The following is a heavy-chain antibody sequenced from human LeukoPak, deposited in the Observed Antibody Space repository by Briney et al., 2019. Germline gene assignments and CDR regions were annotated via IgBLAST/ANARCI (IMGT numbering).Heavy chain of an antibody. CDR2: ISWNSGSI. CDR1: GFTFGDYA. D-gene: IGHD3-3*01. CDR3: ASWAGNTQSDSWSGPFDY. Sequence: GGSLRLSCAASGFTFGDYAMHWVRQAPGKGLEWVSGISWNSGSIGYADSVKGRFTISRDNAKNSLYLQMSSLRVEGTAVYYCASWAGNTQSDSWSGPFDYWGQGSLVTVSS. V-gene: IGHV3-9*01. J-gene: IGHJ4*02.